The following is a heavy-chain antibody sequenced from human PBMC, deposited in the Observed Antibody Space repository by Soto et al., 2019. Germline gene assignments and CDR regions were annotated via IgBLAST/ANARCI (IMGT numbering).Heavy chain of an antibody. CDR2: IIPIFGTA. CDR3: ARRGYSYPYFYYGMDV. CDR1: VGTFSSYA. J-gene: IGHJ6*02. V-gene: IGHV1-69*06. Sequence: QVQLVQSGAEVKKPGSSVKVSCKASVGTFSSYAISWVRQAPGQGLEWMGGIIPIFGTANYAQKFQGRVTITADKSTSTAYMELSSLRSEDTAVYYCARRGYSYPYFYYGMDVWGQGTTVTVSS. D-gene: IGHD5-18*01.